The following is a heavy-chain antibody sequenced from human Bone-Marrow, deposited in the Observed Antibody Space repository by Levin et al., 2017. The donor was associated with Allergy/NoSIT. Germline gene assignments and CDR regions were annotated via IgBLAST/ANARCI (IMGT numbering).Heavy chain of an antibody. J-gene: IGHJ6*02. CDR3: ARGVSGMDVVATGLSYYYPMDV. D-gene: IGHD5-12*01. CDR2: IYYTETP. Sequence: SETLSLTCTVSGGSISSGGYFWTWIRQHPGKGLEWIGYIYYTETPKYNPSLESGVTISVDTSKNQFSLKVSSVTAAAPAVYFCARGVSGMDVVATGLSYYYPMDVWGPGTTVTVSS. CDR1: GGSISSGGYF. V-gene: IGHV4-31*03.